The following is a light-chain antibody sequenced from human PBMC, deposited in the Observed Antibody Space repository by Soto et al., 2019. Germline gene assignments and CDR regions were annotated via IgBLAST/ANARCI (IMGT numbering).Light chain of an antibody. Sequence: DIQLTQSPSSLSASVGDRVTITCQASQDIRNFLNWYQHKPGKAPKLLIYDASNLKAGVPSRFSGSGSGTTFTVTISSLQPEDIATYYCQQYDTLPLTFGGGTKVEIK. CDR2: DAS. V-gene: IGKV1-33*01. CDR1: QDIRNF. CDR3: QQYDTLPLT. J-gene: IGKJ4*01.